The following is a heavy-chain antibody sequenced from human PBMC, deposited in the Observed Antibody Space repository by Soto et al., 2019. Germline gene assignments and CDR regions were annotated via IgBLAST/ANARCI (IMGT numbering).Heavy chain of an antibody. J-gene: IGHJ4*02. V-gene: IGHV3-9*01. CDR1: GFTFDDYA. CDR3: AKDVGYKGRFYFDY. CDR2: ISWNSGSI. D-gene: IGHD3-10*01. Sequence: ESGGGLVQPGRSLRLSCAASGFTFDDYAMHWVRQAPGKGLEWVSGISWNSGSIGYADSVKGRFTISRDNAKNSLYLQMNSLRAEDTALYYCAKDVGYKGRFYFDYWGQGTLVTVSS.